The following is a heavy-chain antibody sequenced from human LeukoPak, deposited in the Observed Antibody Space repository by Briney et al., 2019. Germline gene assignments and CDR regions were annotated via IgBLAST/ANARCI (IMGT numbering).Heavy chain of an antibody. D-gene: IGHD6-19*01. CDR2: ISGSGGST. CDR1: GFTFSSYA. J-gene: IGHJ4*02. V-gene: IGHV3-23*01. CDR3: AKAGYSSGWYDY. Sequence: GGSLRLSCAASGFTFSSYAMSWVRQAPGKGLEWVSAISGSGGSTYYADSVKDRFTISRDNSKNTLYLQMNSLRAEDTAVYYCAKAGYSSGWYDYWGQGTLVTVSS.